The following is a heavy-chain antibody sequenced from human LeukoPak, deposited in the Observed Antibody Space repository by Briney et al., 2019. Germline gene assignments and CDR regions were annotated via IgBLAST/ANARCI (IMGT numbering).Heavy chain of an antibody. CDR2: INSDGSST. CDR3: ARGVVDPNYYYYGMDV. CDR1: GFTFSSYW. Sequence: GGSLRLSCAASGFTFSSYWMHWVRQAPGKGLVWVSRINSDGSSTSYADSVKGRFTISRDNAKNTLYVQMNSLRAEDTAVYYCARGVVDPNYYYYGMDVWGQGTTVTVSS. V-gene: IGHV3-74*01. D-gene: IGHD2-15*01. J-gene: IGHJ6*02.